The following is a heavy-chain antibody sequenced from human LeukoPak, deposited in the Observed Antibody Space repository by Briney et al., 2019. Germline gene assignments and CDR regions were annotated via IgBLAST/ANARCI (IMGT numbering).Heavy chain of an antibody. V-gene: IGHV3-74*01. D-gene: IGHD3-16*01. CDR2: INSDGSST. J-gene: IGHJ6*02. Sequence: GGSLRLSCAASGFTFSSYWMHWVRQAPGKGLVWVSRINSDGSSTTYADSVKGRFTISRDNAENSLYLQMSNLRAEDTAVYFCARGGGLDVWGQGATVTVSS. CDR1: GFTFSSYW. CDR3: ARGGGLDV.